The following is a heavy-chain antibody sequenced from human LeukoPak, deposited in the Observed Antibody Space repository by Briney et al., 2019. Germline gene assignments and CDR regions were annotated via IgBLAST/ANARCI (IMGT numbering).Heavy chain of an antibody. Sequence: SETLSLTCTVSGGSISSSLYHWGWIRQSPGKNLEWLGSIYYTGTTHYNPSLKSRVTISVDTSKNQFSLNLSSVTAADTAVYYCARGALQDYWGQGTLVTVSS. CDR2: IYYTGTT. J-gene: IGHJ4*02. CDR1: GGSISSSLYH. D-gene: IGHD1-1*01. CDR3: ARGALQDY. V-gene: IGHV4-39*07.